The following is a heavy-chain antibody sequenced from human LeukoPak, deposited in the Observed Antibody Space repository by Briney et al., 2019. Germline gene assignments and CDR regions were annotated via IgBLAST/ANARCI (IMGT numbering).Heavy chain of an antibody. D-gene: IGHD7-27*01. CDR3: AKDRPGEAWFDY. CDR1: GFTFSGHA. Sequence: GGSLRLSCAASGFTFSGHAMSWVRQAPGKGLEWVSGISTGGGSTYYGNFVKGRFAISRDNSKNMVYLQMNSLRAEDTAVYYCAKDRPGEAWFDYWGQGTLVTVSS. J-gene: IGHJ4*02. V-gene: IGHV3-23*01. CDR2: ISTGGGST.